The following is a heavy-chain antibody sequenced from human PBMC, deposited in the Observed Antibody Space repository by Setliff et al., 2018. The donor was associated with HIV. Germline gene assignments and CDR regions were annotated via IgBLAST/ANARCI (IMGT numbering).Heavy chain of an antibody. Sequence: GGSLRLSCAASGFTFSNHGMHWVRQAPGKGLEWVAVMSYDGRMKDYADSVKGRFTVSRDNAKNSLYLQMNSLRAEDTAVYYCASHFGYCSSTSCEGYWGQGALVTVSS. V-gene: IGHV3-30*03. CDR3: ASHFGYCSSTSCEGY. D-gene: IGHD2-2*01. CDR1: GFTFSNHG. CDR2: MSYDGRMK. J-gene: IGHJ4*02.